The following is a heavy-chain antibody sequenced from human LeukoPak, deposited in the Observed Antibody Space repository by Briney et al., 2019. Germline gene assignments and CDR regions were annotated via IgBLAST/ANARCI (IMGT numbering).Heavy chain of an antibody. V-gene: IGHV4-34*01. CDR1: GGSFSGYY. CDR2: INHSGST. D-gene: IGHD5-24*01. CDR3: ARGRDGYNQGYYFDY. J-gene: IGHJ4*02. Sequence: SETLSLTCAVYGGSFSGYYWSWIRQPPGKGLEWIGEINHSGSTNYNPSLKSRVTISVDTSKNQFSLKLSSVTAADTAVYYCARGRDGYNQGYYFDYWGQGTLVTVSS.